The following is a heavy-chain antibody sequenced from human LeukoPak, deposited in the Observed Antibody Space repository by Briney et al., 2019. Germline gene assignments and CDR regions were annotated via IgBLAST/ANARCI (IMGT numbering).Heavy chain of an antibody. D-gene: IGHD1-26*01. CDR2: INPSGGST. CDR1: GYTFASYY. CDR3: ARDSTPTYYSGTYYFEY. J-gene: IGHJ4*02. Sequence: ASVKVSCKASGYTFASYYMHWVRQAPGQGLEWMGIINPSGGSTTYAQKFQGRVTMTRDTSTSTVCVELSSLRSEDTAVYYCARDSTPTYYSGTYYFEYSRQGTLVTVSS. V-gene: IGHV1-46*01.